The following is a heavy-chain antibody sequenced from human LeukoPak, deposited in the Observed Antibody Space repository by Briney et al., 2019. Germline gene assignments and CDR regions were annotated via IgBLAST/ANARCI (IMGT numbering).Heavy chain of an antibody. J-gene: IGHJ1*01. CDR2: ISGSGGST. CDR1: GFTFGSYA. Sequence: GGSLRLSCAASGFTFGSYAMSWVRQAPGKGLEWVSAISGSGGSTYYADSVKGRFTISRDNSKNTLYLQMNSLRAEDTAVYYCAKDIVVVTAPRQGYFQHWGQGTLVTVSS. D-gene: IGHD2-21*02. CDR3: AKDIVVVTAPRQGYFQH. V-gene: IGHV3-23*01.